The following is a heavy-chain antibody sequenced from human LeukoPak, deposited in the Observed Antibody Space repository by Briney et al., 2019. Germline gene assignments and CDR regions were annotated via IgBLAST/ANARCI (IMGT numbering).Heavy chain of an antibody. J-gene: IGHJ4*02. Sequence: GGSLRLSCAASGFTFSTNGMHWVRQAPGKGLEWVAVIWYDGSNKYYADSVKGRFTISRDNSKNTLYLQMNSLRAEDTAVYYCARDLYYYDSSGEYWGQGTLVTVSS. CDR1: GFTFSTNG. D-gene: IGHD3-22*01. CDR2: IWYDGSNK. CDR3: ARDLYYYDSSGEY. V-gene: IGHV3-33*01.